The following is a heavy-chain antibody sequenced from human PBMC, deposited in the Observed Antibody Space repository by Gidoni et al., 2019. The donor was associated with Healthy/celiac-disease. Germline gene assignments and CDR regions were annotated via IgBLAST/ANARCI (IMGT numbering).Heavy chain of an antibody. CDR2: INYSGSP. J-gene: IGHJ6*03. V-gene: IGHV4-34*01. Sequence: QVQLQQWGAGLLKPSETLSLTCAVYGGSFSGSYWTWIRQPPGKGLEWIGEINYSGSPNYNPSLKSRVTISVDTSKKQFSLKLRSVTAADTAVYYCTRGFSRTVVVAGSRGYYYYYMDVWGKGTTVTVSS. D-gene: IGHD6-19*01. CDR1: GGSFSGSY. CDR3: TRGFSRTVVVAGSRGYYYYYMDV.